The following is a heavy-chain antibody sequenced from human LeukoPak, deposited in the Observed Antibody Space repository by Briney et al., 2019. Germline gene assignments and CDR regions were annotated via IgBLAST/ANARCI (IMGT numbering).Heavy chain of an antibody. V-gene: IGHV4-30-4*01. CDR1: GGSISSGDYY. CDR2: IYYSGST. Sequence: SETLSLTCTVSGGSISSGDYYWSWIRQPPGKGLEWIGYIYYSGSTYYNPSLKSRVTISVDKSKNQFSLKLSSVTAADTAVYYCVSSGYSLHFDYWGQGTLVTVSS. CDR3: VSSGYSLHFDY. J-gene: IGHJ4*02. D-gene: IGHD3-22*01.